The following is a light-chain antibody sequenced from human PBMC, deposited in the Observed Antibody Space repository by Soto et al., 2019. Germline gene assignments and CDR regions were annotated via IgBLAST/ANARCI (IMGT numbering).Light chain of an antibody. CDR1: SGGIADNY. CDR2: EDN. V-gene: IGLV6-57*03. Sequence: NFMLTQPHSVSESPGKTITISCTRSSGGIADNYVQWYQQRPGSAPTNVIYEDNRRPSGVPDRFSGSIDSSSNSASLTISGLKTEDEADYYCQSYDSSSWVFGGGTQLTVL. J-gene: IGLJ3*02. CDR3: QSYDSSSWV.